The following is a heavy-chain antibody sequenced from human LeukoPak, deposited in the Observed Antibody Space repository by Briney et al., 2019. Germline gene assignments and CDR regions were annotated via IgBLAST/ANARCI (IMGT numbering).Heavy chain of an antibody. V-gene: IGHV3-48*01. J-gene: IGHJ4*02. CDR3: ARDMGITGADDS. Sequence: PGGSLRLSCSASGFTSSNHHMTWVRQAPGKGLEWVSYISSSSSVIYYAESVKGRFTISRDNVRNSLFLQMNSLRVDDTAVYYCARDMGITGADDSWGQGTLVTVSS. CDR2: ISSSSSVI. CDR1: GFTSSNHH. D-gene: IGHD6-13*01.